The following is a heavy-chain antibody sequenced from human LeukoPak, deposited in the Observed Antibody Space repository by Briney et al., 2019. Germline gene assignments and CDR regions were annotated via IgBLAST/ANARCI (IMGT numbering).Heavy chain of an antibody. J-gene: IGHJ4*02. CDR1: GFSVSSNY. CDR3: AKDSLTGDTRSHFDY. CDR2: LYSGGST. Sequence: GGSLRLSCAASGFSVSSNYMSWVCQAPGKGLEWVSVLYSGGSTYYADSVKGRFTISRDNSKNTLYLQMNSLRAEDTAVYYCAKDSLTGDTRSHFDYWGQGTLVTVSS. V-gene: IGHV3-53*01. D-gene: IGHD7-27*01.